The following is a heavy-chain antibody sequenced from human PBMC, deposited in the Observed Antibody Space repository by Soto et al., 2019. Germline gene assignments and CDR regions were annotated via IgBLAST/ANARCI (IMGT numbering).Heavy chain of an antibody. J-gene: IGHJ4*02. V-gene: IGHV4-38-2*01. CDR2: IYQGGDT. Sequence: PSETLSLTCGVSGYSISSGYYWSWIRQPPGKGLEWIGSIYQGGDTYYNPSLKSRVTISVDTSYNKFFLRLNSVTAADTAVYFSAYGSSSAWIDKWGQGTLVTVSS. D-gene: IGHD6-25*01. CDR3: AYGSSSAWIDK. CDR1: GYSISSGYY.